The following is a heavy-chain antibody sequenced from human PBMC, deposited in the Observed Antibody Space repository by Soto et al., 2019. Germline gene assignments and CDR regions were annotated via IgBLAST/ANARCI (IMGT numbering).Heavy chain of an antibody. Sequence: SETLSLTCTVSGGSISSGGYYWSWIRQHPGKGLEWIGYIYYSGSTYYNPSLKSRVTISVDTSKNQFSLKLSSVTAADTAVYYCARDLGVWGSYYPEVWGQGTMVTVSS. CDR1: GGSISSGGYY. J-gene: IGHJ3*01. V-gene: IGHV4-31*03. CDR2: IYYSGST. CDR3: ARDLGVWGSYYPEV. D-gene: IGHD1-26*01.